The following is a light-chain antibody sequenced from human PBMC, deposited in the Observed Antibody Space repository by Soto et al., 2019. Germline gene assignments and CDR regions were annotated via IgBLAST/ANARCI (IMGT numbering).Light chain of an antibody. CDR1: QSVSSNF. J-gene: IGKJ1*01. CDR2: GAS. V-gene: IGKV3-20*01. CDR3: QQYETSPPT. Sequence: EIVLTQSPGTLSLSPGERTTLSCRASQSVSSNFLDWYQQKPGQAPRLLIYGASSRATGIPDRFSASGSGTDFTLAISRLEPEDFAVYYCQQYETSPPTFGQGTKVEI.